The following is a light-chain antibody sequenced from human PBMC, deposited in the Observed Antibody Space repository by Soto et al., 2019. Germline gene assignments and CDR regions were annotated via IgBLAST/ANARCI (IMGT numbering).Light chain of an antibody. CDR2: DAS. Sequence: IVLTQSAATLSLSPGERATLSCRASQSVSSYLAWYQQKPGQAPRLLIYDASNRATGIPARFSGSGSGTDFTLTISSLEPEDFAVYYCQQRSNWPRTFGQRTKVDIK. CDR3: QQRSNWPRT. CDR1: QSVSSY. V-gene: IGKV3-11*01. J-gene: IGKJ1*01.